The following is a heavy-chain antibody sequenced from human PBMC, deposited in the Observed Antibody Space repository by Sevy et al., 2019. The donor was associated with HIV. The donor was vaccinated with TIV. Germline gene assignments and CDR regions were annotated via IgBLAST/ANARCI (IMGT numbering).Heavy chain of an antibody. CDR3: TTQRVFRRAWNYDY. J-gene: IGHJ4*02. D-gene: IGHD1-7*01. CDR2: IKSKTDGGTT. CDR1: GFTFSNAW. Sequence: GGSLRLSCAASGFTFSNAWMSWVRQAPGKGLEWVGRIKSKTDGGTTDYAAPVKGRFTISRDDSKNTLYLQMNSLKTEDTAVYYCTTQRVFRRAWNYDYWGQGTLVTVSS. V-gene: IGHV3-15*01.